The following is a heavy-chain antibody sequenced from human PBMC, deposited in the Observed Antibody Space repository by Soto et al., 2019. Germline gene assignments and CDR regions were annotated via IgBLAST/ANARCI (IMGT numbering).Heavy chain of an antibody. D-gene: IGHD3-10*01. Sequence: GESLKISCNGSGYIFTTYWIAWVRQMPGKGLEWVGIIYPGDSDTRYSPSFEGHVTISVDKSIGTAFLQWNSLKASDNAIYYCARHSTSAPKDYWGQGTLVTVSS. J-gene: IGHJ4*01. CDR2: IYPGDSDT. CDR3: ARHSTSAPKDY. CDR1: GYIFTTYW. V-gene: IGHV5-51*01.